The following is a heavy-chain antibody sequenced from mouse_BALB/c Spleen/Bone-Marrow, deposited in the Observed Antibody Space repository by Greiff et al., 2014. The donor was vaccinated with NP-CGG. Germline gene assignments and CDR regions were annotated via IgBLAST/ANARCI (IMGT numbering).Heavy chain of an antibody. V-gene: IGHV14-3*02. J-gene: IGHJ3*01. Sequence: EVMLVESGADLVKPGASVKLSCTTSGFNIKDTFMHWVKQRPGQGLEWIGRIDPASGNTKYDPKFQGKATITADTSSNKVSLQLSGLTSEDTAVYYCAHDAPFTYWGQGTLVTVSA. CDR3: AHDAPFTY. CDR1: GFNIKDTF. CDR2: IDPASGNT. D-gene: IGHD2-3*01.